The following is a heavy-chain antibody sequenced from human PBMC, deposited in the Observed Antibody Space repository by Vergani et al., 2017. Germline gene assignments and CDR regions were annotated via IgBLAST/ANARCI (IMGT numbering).Heavy chain of an antibody. CDR1: GYTLSNHY. Sequence: QVQVVQSAAEVKKSGAPVKVSCKTSGYTLSNHYMHWVRQAPGQGLEWMGIINPSGGHTNNAQKFQGRATMTRDTSTSTVYMEVSSLSSEDTAICYCDRGDYGILAGYQYWGQGTLVTVSA. CDR3: DRGDYGILAGYQY. J-gene: IGHJ4*02. CDR2: INPSGGHT. V-gene: IGHV1-46*03. D-gene: IGHD3-9*01.